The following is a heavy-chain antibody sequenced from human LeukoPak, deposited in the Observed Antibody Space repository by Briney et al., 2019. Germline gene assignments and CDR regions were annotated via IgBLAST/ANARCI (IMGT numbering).Heavy chain of an antibody. J-gene: IGHJ4*02. CDR3: AKPGDSSGWTS. Sequence: PGRSLRLSCAASGFTFSSYGMHWDRQSPGKGLEWVAVISYGGSNKYYADSVKGRFTISRDNSKNTLYLQMNSLRAEDTAVYYCAKPGDSSGWTSWGQGTLVTVSS. CDR2: ISYGGSNK. V-gene: IGHV3-30*18. CDR1: GFTFSSYG. D-gene: IGHD6-19*01.